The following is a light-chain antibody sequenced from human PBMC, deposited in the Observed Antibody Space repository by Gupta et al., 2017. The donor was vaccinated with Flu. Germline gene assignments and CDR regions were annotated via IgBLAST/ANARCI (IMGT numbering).Light chain of an antibody. V-gene: IGKV1-5*03. Sequence: DIQMTQSPSTVSASVGDRVTITCRASQRISGWLAWYQHKPGKAPNLLIYKTSTLESGVPPRFSGSGSGTEFTLTISCLQPDYFATYYCQHYNTYSGTFGQGTKVEIK. CDR3: QHYNTYSGT. CDR2: KTS. CDR1: QRISGW. J-gene: IGKJ1*01.